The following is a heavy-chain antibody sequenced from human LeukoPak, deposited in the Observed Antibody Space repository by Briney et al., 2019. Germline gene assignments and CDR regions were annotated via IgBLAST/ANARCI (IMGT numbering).Heavy chain of an antibody. CDR1: GGSFSGYY. CDR3: ATLNSSSWYRRGGLNDY. Sequence: PSETLSLTCAVYGGSFSGYYWSWIRQPPGKGLEWIGEINHSGSTNYNPSLKSRVTISVDTSKNQFSLKLSSVTAADTAVYYCATLNSSSWYRRGGLNDYWGQGTLVTVSS. J-gene: IGHJ4*02. D-gene: IGHD6-13*01. CDR2: INHSGST. V-gene: IGHV4-34*01.